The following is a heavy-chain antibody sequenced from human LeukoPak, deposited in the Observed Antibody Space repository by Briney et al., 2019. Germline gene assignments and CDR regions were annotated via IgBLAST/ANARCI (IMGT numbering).Heavy chain of an antibody. CDR2: IRSKANNYAT. Sequence: GGSLRLSCAASGFTFSGSAMHWVRQASGKGLEWVGRIRSKANNYATAYVASVKGRFTISRDNSKNTLYLQMNSLRAEDTAVYYCAKDSLYYYDSSGWTNAFDIWGQGTMVTVSS. CDR1: GFTFSGSA. CDR3: AKDSLYYYDSSGWTNAFDI. J-gene: IGHJ3*02. V-gene: IGHV3-73*01. D-gene: IGHD3-22*01.